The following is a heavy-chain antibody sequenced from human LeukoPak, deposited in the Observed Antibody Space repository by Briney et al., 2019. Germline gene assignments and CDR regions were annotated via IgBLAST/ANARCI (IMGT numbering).Heavy chain of an antibody. CDR1: GYSISSGYY. CDR3: ARPNYDCCSGIPTGFDY. V-gene: IGHV4-38-2*01. J-gene: IGHJ4*02. D-gene: IGHD3-3*01. Sequence: SEALSLTCAVSGYSISSGYYWGWIRQPPGKGLEWIGRIHHSGSHYYNPSLKRRVTISVDTSKNHLSLKLSYVTAADTAVYDCARPNYDCCSGIPTGFDYWGQATLVTVPS. CDR2: IHHSGSH.